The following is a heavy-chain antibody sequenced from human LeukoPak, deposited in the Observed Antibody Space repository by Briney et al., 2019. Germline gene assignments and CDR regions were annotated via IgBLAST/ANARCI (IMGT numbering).Heavy chain of an antibody. J-gene: IGHJ4*02. D-gene: IGHD3-22*01. CDR2: VNLQGST. CDR1: GGSITNTNY. Sequence: SETLSLTCGVSGGSITNTNYWTWVRQPPGKGLEWIGEVNLQGSTNYNPSLMGRVAIAVDTSENHVSLQLTSVTAADTAVYYCAREGGHYRTLGYSGQGTLVTVSS. V-gene: IGHV4-4*02. CDR3: AREGGHYRTLGY.